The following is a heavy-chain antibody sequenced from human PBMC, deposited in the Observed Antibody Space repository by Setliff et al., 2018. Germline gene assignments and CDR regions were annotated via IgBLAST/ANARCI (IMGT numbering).Heavy chain of an antibody. D-gene: IGHD6-19*01. J-gene: IGHJ4*02. CDR2: IYSDGST. V-gene: IGHV3-53*01. Sequence: GGSLRLSCAASGFTVSSNYMSWVRQAPGKGLEWVSVIYSDGSTYYADSVKGRFTISRDNAKNTLYLQMNSLRGEDTAVYYCATSDWYAAFDHWGQGTLVTVSS. CDR1: GFTVSSNY. CDR3: ATSDWYAAFDH.